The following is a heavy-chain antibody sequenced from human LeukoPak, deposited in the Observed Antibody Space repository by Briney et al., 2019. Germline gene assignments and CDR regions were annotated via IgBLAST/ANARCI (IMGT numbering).Heavy chain of an antibody. Sequence: SETLSLTCTVSGGSISSYYWSWIRQPAGKGLEWIGRIHTSGSTNYNPSLKSRVTMSVVTSKNQFSLKLSSVTAADTAVYYCARVRSSGWRLDAFDIWGQGTMVTVSS. J-gene: IGHJ3*02. CDR1: GGSISSYY. CDR3: ARVRSSGWRLDAFDI. CDR2: IHTSGST. D-gene: IGHD6-19*01. V-gene: IGHV4-4*07.